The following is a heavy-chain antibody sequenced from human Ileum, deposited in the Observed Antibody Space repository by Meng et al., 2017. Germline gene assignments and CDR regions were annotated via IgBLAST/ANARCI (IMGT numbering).Heavy chain of an antibody. V-gene: IGHV4-61*02. CDR1: GDSISRGTSY. D-gene: IGHD4-17*01. Sequence: LRLSCTVSGDSISRGTSYWSWMRQPAGKGLEWIGRFHVTGITNYNPSFKSRLTISADTSKNQFSLKLSSVTAADTAVYYCAREDDYGDHRGLSFFDSWGQGTLVTVSS. J-gene: IGHJ4*02. CDR3: AREDDYGDHRGLSFFDS. CDR2: FHVTGIT.